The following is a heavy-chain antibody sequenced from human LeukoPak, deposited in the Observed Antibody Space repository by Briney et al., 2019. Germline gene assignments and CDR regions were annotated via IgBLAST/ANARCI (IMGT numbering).Heavy chain of an antibody. V-gene: IGHV1-24*01. CDR3: ATYWYYGSGSYHFDY. CDR1: GYTLTELS. J-gene: IGHJ4*02. D-gene: IGHD3-10*01. CDR2: FDPEGGET. Sequence: ASVKVSCKVSGYTLTELSMHWVRQAPGKGLEWMGGFDPEGGETIYAQKFQGRVTMTEDTSTDTAYMELSSLRSEDTAVYYCATYWYYGSGSYHFDYWGQGTLVTVSS.